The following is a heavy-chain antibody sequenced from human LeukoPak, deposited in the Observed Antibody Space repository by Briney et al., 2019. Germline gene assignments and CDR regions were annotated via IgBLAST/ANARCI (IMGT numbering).Heavy chain of an antibody. CDR2: TNHSGST. D-gene: IGHD6-13*01. Sequence: SETLSLTCAVYGGSFSGYYWSWIRQPPGKGLEWIGETNHSGSTNYNTSLKSRVTISVDTSKNQFSLKLSSVTAADTAVYYCARWGSSPWDYYYYMDVWGKGTTVTVSS. CDR3: ARWGSSPWDYYYYMDV. J-gene: IGHJ6*03. V-gene: IGHV4-34*01. CDR1: GGSFSGYY.